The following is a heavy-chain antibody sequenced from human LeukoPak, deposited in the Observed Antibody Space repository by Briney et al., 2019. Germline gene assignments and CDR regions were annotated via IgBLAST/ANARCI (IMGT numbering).Heavy chain of an antibody. D-gene: IGHD6-13*01. CDR2: IDGSGGIT. CDR1: GFTFSSYA. CDR3: AKGQAAGETNWFDP. J-gene: IGHJ5*02. V-gene: IGHV3-23*01. Sequence: GGSLRLSCAASGFTFSSYAMSWVRQAQGKGLEWVSGIDGSGGITYYGDSVKGRFTVARDNSKKTLYLQMNSLRAEDTAIYYCAKGQAAGETNWFDPWGQGTLVTVSS.